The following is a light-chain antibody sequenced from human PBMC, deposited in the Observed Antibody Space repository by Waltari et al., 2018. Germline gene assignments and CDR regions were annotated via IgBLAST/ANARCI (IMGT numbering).Light chain of an antibody. J-gene: IGLJ2*01. CDR2: DDT. CDR1: DIGTYI. V-gene: IGLV3-21*02. Sequence: SYALIPAPSVSVAPGQPARISCGGNDIGTYIVHWYQQRPGQAPVLVVFDDTDRPSGIPERCSGSNSGDAAALTIIRVEAGDEADYYCQVWDTTSDHQHVVFGGGTKLTVL. CDR3: QVWDTTSDHQHVV.